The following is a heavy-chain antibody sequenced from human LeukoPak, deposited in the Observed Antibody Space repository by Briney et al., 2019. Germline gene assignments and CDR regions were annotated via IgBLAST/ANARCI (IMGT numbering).Heavy chain of an antibody. CDR1: GYTFTSYG. J-gene: IGHJ3*02. V-gene: IGHV1-18*01. D-gene: IGHD5-24*01. Sequence: ASVKVSCKASGYTFTSYGISRVRQAPGQGLEWMGWISAYNGNTNYAQKLQGRVTMTTDTSTSTAYMELRSLRSDDTAVYYCARERRWLQFGYGARYAFDIWGQGTMVTVSS. CDR3: ARERRWLQFGYGARYAFDI. CDR2: ISAYNGNT.